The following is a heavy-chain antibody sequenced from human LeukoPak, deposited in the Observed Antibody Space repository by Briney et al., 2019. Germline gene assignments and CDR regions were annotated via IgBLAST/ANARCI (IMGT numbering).Heavy chain of an antibody. CDR1: GYTFTGYY. J-gene: IGHJ5*02. V-gene: IGHV1-3*03. D-gene: IGHD3-10*01. CDR3: TRGAKFRFYGSGTYYTSLPFDP. CDR2: INTGNGHT. Sequence: GASVKVSCKASGYTFTGYYMHWVRQAPGQRLEWMGWINTGNGHTKYSQEFQDRVTITRDTSASTAYMELSSLRSDDMAIYFCTRGAKFRFYGSGTYYTSLPFDPWGQGTLVTVSS.